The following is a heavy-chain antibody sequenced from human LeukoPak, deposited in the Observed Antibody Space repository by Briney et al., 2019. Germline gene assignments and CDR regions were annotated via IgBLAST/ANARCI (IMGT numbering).Heavy chain of an antibody. J-gene: IGHJ4*02. CDR3: AKGGGSNSFEC. V-gene: IGHV3-23*01. CDR1: GFTFSSNA. CDR2: VSGSGGST. Sequence: PGGSLRLSCAASGFTFSSNAMSWVRQAPGKGLGWVSTVSGSGGSTYYADSVKGRFTVSRDNSKNTLYLQMNGLRAEDTAVYYCAKGGGSNSFECWGQGTLVTVSS. D-gene: IGHD2-15*01.